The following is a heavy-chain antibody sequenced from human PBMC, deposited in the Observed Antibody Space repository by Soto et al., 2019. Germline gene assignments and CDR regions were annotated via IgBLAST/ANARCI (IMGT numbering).Heavy chain of an antibody. CDR3: ARDRVDCGDYYYCGMDV. D-gene: IGHD4-17*01. CDR1: GDSVSSNSAA. V-gene: IGHV6-1*01. J-gene: IGHJ6*02. CDR2: TYYRTKWYN. Sequence: SQTLSLTCAISGDSVSSNSAAWNWIRQSPSRGLELLGRTYYRTKWYNDYSVSVKSRIANSPDTSKNQFSLQLNSVTPEDTAVYYCARDRVDCGDYYYCGMDVWGQGTTVTVSS.